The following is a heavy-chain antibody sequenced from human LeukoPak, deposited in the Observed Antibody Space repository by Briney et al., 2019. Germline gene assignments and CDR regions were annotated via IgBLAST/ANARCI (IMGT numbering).Heavy chain of an antibody. D-gene: IGHD6-19*01. V-gene: IGHV3-7*01. CDR2: INQDGSEK. CDR3: ARVTAVADGIGFDY. CDR1: GFTFGSYW. Sequence: PGGSLRLSCAASGFTFGSYWMSWVRQAPGKGLEWVANINQDGSEKYYVDSVKGRFTISRDNAKNSLYLQMNSLRAEDTAVYYCARVTAVADGIGFDYWGQGTLVTVSS. J-gene: IGHJ4*02.